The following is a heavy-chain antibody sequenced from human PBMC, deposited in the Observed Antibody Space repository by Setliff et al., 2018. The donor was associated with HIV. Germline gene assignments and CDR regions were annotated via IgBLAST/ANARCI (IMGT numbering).Heavy chain of an antibody. CDR1: GGSIKSSSDY. J-gene: IGHJ4*02. CDR2: IYYSGST. CDR3: ARHSGLGGYYSPFDY. D-gene: IGHD3-22*01. V-gene: IGHV4-39*01. Sequence: SETLSLTCTVSGGSIKSSSDYWGWIRQPPGKGLEWIGTIYYSGSTYYNPTLKSRVTISVDTSENQFSLKLNSVTAADTTVYYCARHSGLGGYYSPFDYWGPGTLVTVSS.